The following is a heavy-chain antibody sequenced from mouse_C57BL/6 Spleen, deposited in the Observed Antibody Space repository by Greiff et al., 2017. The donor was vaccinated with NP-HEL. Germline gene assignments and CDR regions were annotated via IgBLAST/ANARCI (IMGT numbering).Heavy chain of an antibody. D-gene: IGHD3-2*02. CDR3: ALRQLRDYYAMDY. J-gene: IGHJ4*01. CDR1: GYTFTSYG. CDR2: IYPRSGNT. V-gene: IGHV1-81*01. Sequence: QVQLQQSGAELARPGASVKLSCTASGYTFTSYGISWVKQRTGQGLEWIGEIYPRSGNTYYNEKFKGKATLTADKSSSTAYMELRNLTSEDSAVYFGALRQLRDYYAMDYWGQGTSVTVSS.